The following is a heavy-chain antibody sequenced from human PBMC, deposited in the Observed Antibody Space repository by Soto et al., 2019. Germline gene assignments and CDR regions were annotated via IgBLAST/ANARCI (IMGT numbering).Heavy chain of an antibody. Sequence: GGSLRLSCTASGFTFGDYAMSWFRQAPGKGLEWVGFIRSKAYGGTTEYAASVKGGFTISRDDSKSIAYLQMNSLKTEDTAVYYCTRTLGPDYYDSSGYYGPWGQGTLVTVSS. D-gene: IGHD3-22*01. V-gene: IGHV3-49*03. J-gene: IGHJ5*02. CDR2: IRSKAYGGTT. CDR1: GFTFGDYA. CDR3: TRTLGPDYYDSSGYYGP.